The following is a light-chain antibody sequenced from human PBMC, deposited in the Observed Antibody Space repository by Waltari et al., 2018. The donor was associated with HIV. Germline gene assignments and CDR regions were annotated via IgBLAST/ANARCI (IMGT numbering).Light chain of an antibody. CDR1: ELDDKF. CDR3: QAWDSTNYV. V-gene: IGLV3-1*01. J-gene: IGLJ1*01. Sequence: SVSVSPGQTATITCSGDELDDKFACWYQQKAGQSPILVIYQNTKRPSGIPERFSGSKSGNTVTLTISGTQAMDEADYYCQAWDSTNYVFGAGTKVTVL. CDR2: QNT.